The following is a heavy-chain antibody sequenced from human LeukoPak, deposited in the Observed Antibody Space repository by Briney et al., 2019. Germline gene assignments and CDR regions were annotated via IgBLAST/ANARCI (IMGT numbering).Heavy chain of an antibody. J-gene: IGHJ3*02. Sequence: SETLSLTCKVSGDSISRYYWSWIRQPPGKGLEWIGYIYYSGSTSYNPSLKSRVTMSLDTSKNQFSLKLSSVTAADTAVYYCARESVTVFERVVLSYAFDIWGQGTMVTVSS. D-gene: IGHD3-3*01. V-gene: IGHV4-59*01. CDR2: IYYSGST. CDR1: GDSISRYY. CDR3: ARESVTVFERVVLSYAFDI.